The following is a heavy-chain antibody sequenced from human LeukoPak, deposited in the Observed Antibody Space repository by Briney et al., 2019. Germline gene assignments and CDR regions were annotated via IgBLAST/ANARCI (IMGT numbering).Heavy chain of an antibody. CDR3: ARESLLPPQQLWFPGGVDY. D-gene: IGHD5-18*01. CDR2: IWYDGSNK. CDR1: GFTFSSYG. V-gene: IGHV3-33*01. J-gene: IGHJ4*02. Sequence: PGRSLRLSRAASGFTFSSYGMHWVRQAPGKGLEWVAVIWYDGSNKYYADSVKGRFTISRDNSKNTLYLQMDSLRAEDTAVYYCARESLLPPQQLWFPGGVDYWGQGTLVTVSS.